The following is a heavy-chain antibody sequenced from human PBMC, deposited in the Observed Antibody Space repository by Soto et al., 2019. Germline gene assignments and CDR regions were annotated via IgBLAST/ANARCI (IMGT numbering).Heavy chain of an antibody. J-gene: IGHJ6*02. CDR2: IIPIFGTA. Sequence: SVKVSCKASGGTFSSYAISWVRQAPGQGLEWMGGIIPIFGTANYAQKFQGRVTITADESTSTAYMELSSLRSEDTAVYYCARDKQQLVRWGNYYGMDVWGQGTTVPSP. CDR3: ARDKQQLVRWGNYYGMDV. V-gene: IGHV1-69*13. D-gene: IGHD6-13*01. CDR1: GGTFSSYA.